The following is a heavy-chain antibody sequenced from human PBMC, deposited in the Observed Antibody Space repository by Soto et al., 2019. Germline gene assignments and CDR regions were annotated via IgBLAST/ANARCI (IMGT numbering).Heavy chain of an antibody. Sequence: QVQLQQWGAGLLKPSETLSLTCAVYGGSLSGYFWSWIRQSPGKGLECIGEISHSGSNNYNPSLKSRVTVSVDTSKNQFSLKLNSVTAADTAVYYCARRSPERGSFYGDRPKYYGMDVWGQGTTVTVSS. J-gene: IGHJ6*02. V-gene: IGHV4-34*01. D-gene: IGHD5-18*01. CDR1: GGSLSGYF. CDR3: ARRSPERGSFYGDRPKYYGMDV. CDR2: ISHSGSN.